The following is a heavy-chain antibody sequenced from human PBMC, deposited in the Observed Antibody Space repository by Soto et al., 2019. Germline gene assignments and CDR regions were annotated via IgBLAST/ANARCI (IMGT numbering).Heavy chain of an antibody. D-gene: IGHD1-1*01. CDR1: GFTFSSYS. CDR3: ARDLATGTKSYYGMDV. CDR2: ISSSSSYI. J-gene: IGHJ6*02. Sequence: PGGSLRLSCAASGFTFSSYSMNWVRQAPGKGLEWVSSISSSSSYIYYADSVKGRFTISRDNAKNSLYLQMNSLRAEDTAVYYCARDLATGTKSYYGMDVWGQGTTVTVSS. V-gene: IGHV3-21*01.